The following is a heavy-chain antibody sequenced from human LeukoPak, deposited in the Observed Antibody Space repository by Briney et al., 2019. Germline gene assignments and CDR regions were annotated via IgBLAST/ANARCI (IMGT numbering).Heavy chain of an antibody. Sequence: ASVKVSCKASGYTFTGYYMHWVRQAPGQGLEWMGWINPNSGGTNYAQKFQGWVTMTRDTSISTAYMELSRLRSDDTAVYYCARAPYYYDSSGYYYPPGARAFDIWGQGTMVTVSS. CDR1: GYTFTGYY. CDR2: INPNSGGT. CDR3: ARAPYYYDSSGYYYPPGARAFDI. D-gene: IGHD3-22*01. J-gene: IGHJ3*02. V-gene: IGHV1-2*04.